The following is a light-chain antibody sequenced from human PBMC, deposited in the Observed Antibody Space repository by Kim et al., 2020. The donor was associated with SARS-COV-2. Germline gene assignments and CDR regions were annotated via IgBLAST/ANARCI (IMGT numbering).Light chain of an antibody. CDR1: KLGDKY. CDR2: QDS. Sequence: VSPGQTASIPFSGDKLGDKYACWYPQKPGQSPVLVIYQDSKRPSGIPERFSGSNSGNTTTLTVGETRTMYAAGYYCQGWVNSTTYVCGTGTRVT. V-gene: IGLV3-1*01. CDR3: QGWVNSTTYV. J-gene: IGLJ1*01.